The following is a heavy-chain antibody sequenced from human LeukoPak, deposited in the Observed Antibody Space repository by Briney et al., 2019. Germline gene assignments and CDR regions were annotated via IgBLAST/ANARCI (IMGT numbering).Heavy chain of an antibody. D-gene: IGHD1-26*01. J-gene: IGHJ4*02. CDR1: GGSISSYY. CDR3: ARVVLSGSYYPYYFDY. CDR2: IYYSGST. V-gene: IGHV4-59*12. Sequence: SETLSLTCTVSGGSISSYYWSWIRQPPGKGLEWIGSIYYSGSTYYNPSLKSRVTISVDTSKNQFSLKLSSVTAADTAVYYCARVVLSGSYYPYYFDYWGQGTLVTVSS.